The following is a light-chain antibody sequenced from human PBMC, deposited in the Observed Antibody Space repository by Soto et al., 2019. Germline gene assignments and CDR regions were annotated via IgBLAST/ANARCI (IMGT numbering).Light chain of an antibody. CDR2: DAS. J-gene: IGKJ4*01. CDR3: QQYDNRPLT. V-gene: IGKV1-33*01. CDR1: QDISNY. Sequence: DIKMTQSPSSLSASVGDRVTITCQASQDISNYLNWYQQKPRKAPKLLIYDASNLETGVPSRFSGSGSGTDFTFTISSLQPEDIATYYCQQYDNRPLTFGGGTKVEIK.